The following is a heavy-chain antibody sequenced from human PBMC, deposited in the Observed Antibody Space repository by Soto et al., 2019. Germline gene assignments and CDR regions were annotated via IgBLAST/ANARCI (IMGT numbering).Heavy chain of an antibody. CDR2: IKDDGSER. Sequence: EGSLRLSCAVSGFSFGSYWMSWVRQAPGKGLEWLASIKDDGSERYYLDSAKGRFTISRDNAKDSLSLQMNSLRGEDTAFYYCARDVGPVTIFGEALSGYFDFWGLGPRVTVPS. CDR1: GFSFGSYW. J-gene: IGHJ4*02. CDR3: ARDVGPVTIFGEALSGYFDF. D-gene: IGHD3-3*01. V-gene: IGHV3-7*03.